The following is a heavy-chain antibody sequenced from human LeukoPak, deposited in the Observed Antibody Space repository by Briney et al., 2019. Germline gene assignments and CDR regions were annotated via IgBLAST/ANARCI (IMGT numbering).Heavy chain of an antibody. CDR3: AREFHYDFWRKLDY. CDR2: IYYSGST. CDR1: GGSISSGGYY. J-gene: IGHJ4*02. D-gene: IGHD3/OR15-3a*01. V-gene: IGHV4-31*03. Sequence: PSETLSLTCTVSGGSISSGGYYWSWIRQHPGKGLEWIGYIYYSGSTYYNPSLKSRVTISVDTSKNQFSLKLSSVTAADTAVYYCAREFHYDFWRKLDYWGQGTLVTVSS.